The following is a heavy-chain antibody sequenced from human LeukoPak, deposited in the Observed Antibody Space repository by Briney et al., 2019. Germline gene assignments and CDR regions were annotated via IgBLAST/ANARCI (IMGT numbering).Heavy chain of an antibody. V-gene: IGHV4-34*01. D-gene: IGHD1-1*01. Sequence: SETLSLTCAVYGDSFDVVYWNWIRQSPGKGLEWLGEVNYIGRSNYNPALESRIAISADASKRQFSLKLTSVTAADTAVYYCAIRLTTSRLATRTPWFDLWGKGTLVSVSS. CDR2: VNYIGRS. CDR1: GDSFDVVY. J-gene: IGHJ5*02. CDR3: AIRLTTSRLATRTPWFDL.